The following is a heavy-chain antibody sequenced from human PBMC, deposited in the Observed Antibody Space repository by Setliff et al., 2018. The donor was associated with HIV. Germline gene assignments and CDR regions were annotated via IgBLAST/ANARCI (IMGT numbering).Heavy chain of an antibody. D-gene: IGHD3-22*01. Sequence: ASVKVSCKASGYTFTSYDISWVRQAPGQGLEWMGWISAYNGNTNYAQKLQGRVTMTTDTSTSTAYMELRSLRSDDTAVYYCAREIGDYYDSSGYYPPTDYYYGMDVWGPGTQVTVSS. J-gene: IGHJ6*02. CDR1: GYTFTSYD. CDR2: ISAYNGNT. CDR3: AREIGDYYDSSGYYPPTDYYYGMDV. V-gene: IGHV1-18*01.